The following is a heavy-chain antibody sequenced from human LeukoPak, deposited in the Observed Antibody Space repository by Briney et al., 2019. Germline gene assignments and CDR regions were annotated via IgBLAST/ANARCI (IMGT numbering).Heavy chain of an antibody. CDR2: ISSSGTTT. V-gene: IGHV3-48*03. CDR3: ARGSYSTSSFDY. Sequence: GGSLRLSCAASGFTFSSYEMNWVRQAPGKGLEWVSYISSSGTTTYYADSVKGRFTISRGNAKNSLYLQVNSLRAEDTAIYYCARGSYSTSSFDYWGQGTLVTVSS. CDR1: GFTFSSYE. D-gene: IGHD6-6*01. J-gene: IGHJ4*02.